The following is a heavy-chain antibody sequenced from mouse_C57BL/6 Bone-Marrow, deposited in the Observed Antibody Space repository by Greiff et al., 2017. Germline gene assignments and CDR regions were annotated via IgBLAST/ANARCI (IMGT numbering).Heavy chain of an antibody. J-gene: IGHJ2*01. D-gene: IGHD2-2*01. CDR2: ISDGGSYT. V-gene: IGHV5-4*03. CDR3: AREQGYDVNY. Sequence: EVMLVESGGGLVKPGGSLKLSCAASGFTFSSYAMSWVRQTPEKRLEWVATISDGGSYTYYPDNVKGRFTIARDNAKNNLYLQMSHLKSEDTAMYYCAREQGYDVNYWGQGTTLTVSA. CDR1: GFTFSSYA.